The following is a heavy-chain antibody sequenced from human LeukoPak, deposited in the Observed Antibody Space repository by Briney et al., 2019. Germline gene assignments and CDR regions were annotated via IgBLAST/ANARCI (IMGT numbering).Heavy chain of an antibody. CDR3: ARVWQCYDSSGYWGCGFDY. CDR2: IYYSGST. Sequence: SETLSLTCTVSGGSISSSSYYWGWIRQPPGKGLEWIGSIYYSGSTYYNPSLKSRVTISVDTSKNQFSLKLSSVTAADTAVYYCARVWQCYDSSGYWGCGFDYWGQGTLVTVSS. J-gene: IGHJ4*02. V-gene: IGHV4-39*07. CDR1: GGSISSSSYY. D-gene: IGHD3-22*01.